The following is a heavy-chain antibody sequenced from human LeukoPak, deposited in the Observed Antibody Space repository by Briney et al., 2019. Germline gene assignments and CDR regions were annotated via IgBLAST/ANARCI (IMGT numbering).Heavy chain of an antibody. CDR1: GFTVSSNY. V-gene: IGHV3-53*05. D-gene: IGHD3-22*01. CDR3: ARERYYYDSSGYYYWI. Sequence: GGSLRLSCVASGFTVSSNYMNWVRQAPGKGLEWVSVISGGGSTYYADSVKGRFTISRDNSQNTLFLQMNSLRAEDTAVYYCARERYYYDSSGYYYWIWGQGTLVTVSS. J-gene: IGHJ4*02. CDR2: ISGGGST.